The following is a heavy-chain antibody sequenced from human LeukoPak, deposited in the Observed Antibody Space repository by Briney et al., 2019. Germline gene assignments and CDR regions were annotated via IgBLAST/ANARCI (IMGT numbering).Heavy chain of an antibody. CDR1: GFIVSSNY. CDR2: ITGNGGTT. CDR3: AKDRGGSNWNDAFDI. D-gene: IGHD1-1*01. V-gene: IGHV3-23*01. Sequence: GGSLRLSCVASGFIVSSNYMSWVRQAPGKGLEWVSGITGNGGTTYYADSVKGRFTISRDNSQNTLYLQMNSLRAEDTAIYYCAKDRGGSNWNDAFDIWGQGTMVTVSS. J-gene: IGHJ3*02.